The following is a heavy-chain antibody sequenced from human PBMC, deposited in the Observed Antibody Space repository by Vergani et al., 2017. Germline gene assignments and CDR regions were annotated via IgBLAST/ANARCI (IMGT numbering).Heavy chain of an antibody. Sequence: QVQLVQSGAEVKKPGSSVKVSCKASGGTFSSYAISWVRQAPGQGLEWMGGIIPIFGTANYAQKLQGRVTITADESTSTAYMELSSLRSEDTAVYYCARARSRYNWIILDAFDIWGQGTMVTVSS. CDR1: GGTFSSYA. CDR3: ARARSRYNWIILDAFDI. J-gene: IGHJ3*02. V-gene: IGHV1-69*01. D-gene: IGHD1-20*01. CDR2: IIPIFGTA.